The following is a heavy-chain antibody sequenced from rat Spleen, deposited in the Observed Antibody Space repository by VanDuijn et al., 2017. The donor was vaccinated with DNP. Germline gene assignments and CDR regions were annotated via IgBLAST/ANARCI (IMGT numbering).Heavy chain of an antibody. J-gene: IGHJ3*01. V-gene: IGHV5-22*01. CDR2: ISYDGTST. Sequence: EVQLVESGGGLVQPGRSLKLSCAASGFTFSDYYMAWVRQAPTKGLEWVAYISYDGTSTYNGDSVKGRFTISRDTAKSTLYLQMNSLRSEDMATYYCVRPYHYSGGGFAYWGQGTRVTVSS. CDR1: GFTFSDYY. CDR3: VRPYHYSGGGFAY. D-gene: IGHD1-1*01.